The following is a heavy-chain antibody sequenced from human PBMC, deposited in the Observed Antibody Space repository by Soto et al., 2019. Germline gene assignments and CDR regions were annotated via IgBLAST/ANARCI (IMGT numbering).Heavy chain of an antibody. J-gene: IGHJ4*02. CDR3: ASSTDYGDYFPPTFDY. CDR1: GFTFSDHY. CDR2: TRNKANSYTT. Sequence: GGSLRLSCAASGFTFSDHYMDWVRQAPGKGLEWVGRTRNKANSYTTEYAASVKGRFTISRDDSKNSLYLQMNSLKTEDTAVYYCASSTDYGDYFPPTFDYWGQGTLVTVSS. D-gene: IGHD4-17*01. V-gene: IGHV3-72*01.